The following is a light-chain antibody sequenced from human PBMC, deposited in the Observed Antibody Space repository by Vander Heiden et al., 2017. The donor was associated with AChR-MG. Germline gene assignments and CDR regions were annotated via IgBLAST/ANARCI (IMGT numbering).Light chain of an antibody. CDR1: KLGDKY. V-gene: IGLV3-1*01. J-gene: IGLJ3*02. Sequence: SYELTQPPSVSVSPGQTASITCSGDKLGDKYACWYQQKPGQSPVLGIYQDSKRPSGIPERFSGSNSGNTATLTISGTQAMDESDYYCQAWESRTMVCGGGTKLTVL. CDR2: QDS. CDR3: QAWESRTMV.